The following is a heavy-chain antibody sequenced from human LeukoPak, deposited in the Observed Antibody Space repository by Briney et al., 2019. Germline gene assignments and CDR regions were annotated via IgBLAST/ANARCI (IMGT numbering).Heavy chain of an antibody. J-gene: IGHJ3*02. CDR2: ISSSSSYI. CDR3: ARVRDSDWDDAFDI. D-gene: IGHD3/OR15-3a*01. V-gene: IGHV3-21*01. CDR1: GFTFSSYS. Sequence: PGGSLRLSCAASGFTFSSYSMNWVRQAPGKGLEWVSSISSSSSYIYYADSVKGRFTTSRDNAKNSLYLQMNSLRAEDTAVYYCARVRDSDWDDAFDIWGQGTMVTVSS.